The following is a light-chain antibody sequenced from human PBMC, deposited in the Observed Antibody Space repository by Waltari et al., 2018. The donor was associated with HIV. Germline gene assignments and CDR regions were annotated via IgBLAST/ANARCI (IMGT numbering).Light chain of an antibody. J-gene: IGLJ2*01. V-gene: IGLV2-11*01. Sequence: QSALTQPRSVSGSPGQSVTIPCTGTSRDVGGYNYVSWYQQHPGKAPKLMIYDVSKRPSGVPDRFSGSKSGNTASLTISGLQAEDEADYYCCSYAGSYNVVFGGGTKLTVL. CDR1: SRDVGGYNY. CDR3: CSYAGSYNVV. CDR2: DVS.